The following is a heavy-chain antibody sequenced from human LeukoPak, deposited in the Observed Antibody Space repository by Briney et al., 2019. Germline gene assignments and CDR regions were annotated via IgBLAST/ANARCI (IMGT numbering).Heavy chain of an antibody. D-gene: IGHD3-16*01. V-gene: IGHV3-48*04. CDR3: ARKRIADLGDETSFGGSPFDS. CDR1: GFSFGDYS. CDR2: ITSGASVI. J-gene: IGHJ4*02. Sequence: PGGPLRLSCAASGFSFGDYSMTWVRQAPGKGLEWLSGITSGASVIYYADSVKGRFTISRDDAKNSLFLQMSGLTVDDTAVYYCARKRIADLGDETSFGGSPFDSWGQGTLVIVSS.